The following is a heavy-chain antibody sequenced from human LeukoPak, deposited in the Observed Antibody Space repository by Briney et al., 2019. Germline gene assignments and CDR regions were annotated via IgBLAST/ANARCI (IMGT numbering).Heavy chain of an antibody. Sequence: GGSLRLSCAASGFTFSSYEMNWVRQAPGKGLEWVSYISSSGSTIYYADSVKGRFTISRDNAKNSLYLQMNSLRAEDTAVYYCARAMVRGVGSYWGQGTLVTVSS. D-gene: IGHD3-10*01. J-gene: IGHJ4*02. CDR3: ARAMVRGVGSY. CDR1: GFTFSSYE. CDR2: ISSSGSTI. V-gene: IGHV3-48*03.